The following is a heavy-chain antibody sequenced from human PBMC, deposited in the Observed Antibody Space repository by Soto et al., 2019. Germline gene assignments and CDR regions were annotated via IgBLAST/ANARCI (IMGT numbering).Heavy chain of an antibody. CDR3: ARSRDYYFDY. D-gene: IGHD2-2*01. CDR2: IYYSGST. Sequence: QLQLQESGPGLVKPSETLSLTCTVSGGSISSSSYYWGWIRQPPGKGLEWIGSIYYSGSTFYNPSLKSRVTISVDTSKNQFSLKLTSVTAADTAVYYCARSRDYYFDYWGQGILVTVSS. CDR1: GGSISSSSYY. J-gene: IGHJ4*02. V-gene: IGHV4-39*01.